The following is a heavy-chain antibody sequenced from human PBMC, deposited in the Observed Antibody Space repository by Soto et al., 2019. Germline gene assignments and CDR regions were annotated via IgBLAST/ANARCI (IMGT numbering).Heavy chain of an antibody. CDR2: IWYDGSNA. Sequence: QVQLVESGGGVVQPGRSLRLSCVASGFTFSSSAMHWVRQAPGKGLEWVAVIWYDGSNAYYADSVKGRVTISRDSSKNTLYLQMNSLRVEDTAVYYCARAYWVGAAEVDYWGQGTLVTVSS. J-gene: IGHJ4*02. D-gene: IGHD1-26*01. CDR1: GFTFSSSA. V-gene: IGHV3-33*01. CDR3: ARAYWVGAAEVDY.